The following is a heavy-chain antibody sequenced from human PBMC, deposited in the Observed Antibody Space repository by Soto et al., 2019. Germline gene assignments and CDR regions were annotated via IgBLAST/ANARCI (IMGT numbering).Heavy chain of an antibody. CDR2: IKSKTDGGTT. V-gene: IGHV3-15*07. J-gene: IGHJ4*02. Sequence: PGGSLRLSCAASDFTFSNAWINLVRQAPGKGLEWVGRIKSKTDGGTTDYAAPVKGRFTISRDDSKNTLYLQMNSLKTEDTAVYYCTTQDYYYDSSGYYGWGQGTLVTVSS. D-gene: IGHD3-22*01. CDR3: TTQDYYYDSSGYYG. CDR1: DFTFSNAW.